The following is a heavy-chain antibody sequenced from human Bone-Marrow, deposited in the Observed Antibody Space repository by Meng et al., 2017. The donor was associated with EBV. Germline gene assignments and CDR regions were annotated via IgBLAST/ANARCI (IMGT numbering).Heavy chain of an antibody. CDR2: INHSGST. Sequence: QVQLQQWGAGLLKPSETLFLTRAVYGGSFSGYYWSWIRQPPGKGLEWIGEINHSGSTNYNPSLKSRVTISVDTSKNQFSLKLSSVTAADTAVYYCARGRRGGAAAIDYFDYWGQGTLVTVS. V-gene: IGHV4-34*01. CDR3: ARGRRGGAAAIDYFDY. CDR1: GGSFSGYY. D-gene: IGHD2-2*01. J-gene: IGHJ4*02.